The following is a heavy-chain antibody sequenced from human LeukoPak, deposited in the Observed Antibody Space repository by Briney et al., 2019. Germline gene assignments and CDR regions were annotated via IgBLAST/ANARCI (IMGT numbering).Heavy chain of an antibody. J-gene: IGHJ3*02. V-gene: IGHV4-61*02. CDR2: IYTSGST. Sequence: SETLSLTCTVSGGSISSGSYYWSWIRQPAGKGLEWIGRIYTSGSTNYNPSLKSRVTISVDTSKNQFSLKLSSVTAADTAVYYCARHSGSYPSDAFDIWGQGTMVTVSS. D-gene: IGHD1-26*01. CDR1: GGSISSGSYY. CDR3: ARHSGSYPSDAFDI.